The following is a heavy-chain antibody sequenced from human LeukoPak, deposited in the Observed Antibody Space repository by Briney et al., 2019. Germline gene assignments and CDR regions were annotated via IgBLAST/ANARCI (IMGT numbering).Heavy chain of an antibody. Sequence: GASVKVSCTASGGTFSSYAISWVRQAPGQGLEWMGRIIPIFGIANYAQKFQGRVTITADKSTSTAYMELSSLRSEDTAVYYCARVNYYDSSGYSDFDYWGQGTLVTVSS. CDR1: GGTFSSYA. CDR3: ARVNYYDSSGYSDFDY. V-gene: IGHV1-69*04. CDR2: IIPIFGIA. J-gene: IGHJ4*02. D-gene: IGHD3-22*01.